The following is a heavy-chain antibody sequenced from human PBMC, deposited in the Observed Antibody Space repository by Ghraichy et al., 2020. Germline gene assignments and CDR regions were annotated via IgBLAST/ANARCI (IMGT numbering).Heavy chain of an antibody. CDR1: GGSISSYY. CDR2: IYTSGST. D-gene: IGHD3-10*01. Sequence: SQTLPLTCTVSGGSISSYYWSWIRQPAGKGLEWIGRIYTSGSTNFNPSLRSRVTMSVDMSKNQFSLKLSSVTAADTAVYYCARGPHGSGTYAWIDPWGQGTLVTVSS. V-gene: IGHV4-4*07. J-gene: IGHJ5*02. CDR3: ARGPHGSGTYAWIDP.